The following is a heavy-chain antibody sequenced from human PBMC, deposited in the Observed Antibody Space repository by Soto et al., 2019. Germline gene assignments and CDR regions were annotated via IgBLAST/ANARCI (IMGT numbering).Heavy chain of an antibody. CDR2: IYYSGGT. CDR1: GGSISSYY. V-gene: IGHV4-59*01. Sequence: TSETLSLTCTVSGGSISSYYWSWIRQPPGKGLEWIGYIYYSGGTNYNPSLKSRVTISVDTSKNQFSLKLSSVTAADTAVYYCARRYSSGWYDRGNRYYYYGMDVWGQGTTVTVSS. D-gene: IGHD6-19*01. CDR3: ARRYSSGWYDRGNRYYYYGMDV. J-gene: IGHJ6*02.